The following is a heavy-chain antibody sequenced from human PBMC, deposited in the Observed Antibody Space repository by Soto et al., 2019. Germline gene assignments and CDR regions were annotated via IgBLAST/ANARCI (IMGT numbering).Heavy chain of an antibody. V-gene: IGHV2-5*01. CDR2: IYWNDDK. D-gene: IGHD3-10*01. J-gene: IGHJ3*02. CDR3: AHGAPVLLWFGELSQDAFDI. CDR1: GFSLSTSGVG. Sequence: QITLKESGPTLVKPTQTLTLTCTFSGFSLSTSGVGVGWIRQPPGKALEWLALIYWNDDKRYSPSLKSRLTINKDTSKNQVVLTMTNMDPVDTATYYCAHGAPVLLWFGELSQDAFDIWGQGTMVTVSS.